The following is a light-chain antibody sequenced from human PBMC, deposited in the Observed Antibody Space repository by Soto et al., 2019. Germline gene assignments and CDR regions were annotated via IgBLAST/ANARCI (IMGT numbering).Light chain of an antibody. V-gene: IGKV1-16*01. CDR1: QDIGSS. J-gene: IGKJ1*01. CDR2: AAS. CDR3: QQYNSYPRT. Sequence: DIQMTQSPSSLSVSVGDRVTITCRASQDIGSSLGWFQQKPGKAPKSLIYAASTLQVGVPSRFSSSGSGTDLIIPISSLQPEDFATYYCQQYNSYPRTFGQGTKVEIK.